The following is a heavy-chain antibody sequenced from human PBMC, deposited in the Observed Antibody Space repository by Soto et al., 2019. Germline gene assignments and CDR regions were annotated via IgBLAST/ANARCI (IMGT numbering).Heavy chain of an antibody. Sequence: QVQLVQSGAEVKKPGASVKVSCKASGYTFTGYYMHWVRQAPGQGLEWMGWINPNSGGTNYAQKFQRWVTMTRYTSISTAYMELSRLRSDDTDVYYCARDPGIAVAGTNWFDPWGQGTLVTVSS. J-gene: IGHJ5*02. D-gene: IGHD6-19*01. CDR2: INPNSGGT. CDR3: ARDPGIAVAGTNWFDP. V-gene: IGHV1-2*04. CDR1: GYTFTGYY.